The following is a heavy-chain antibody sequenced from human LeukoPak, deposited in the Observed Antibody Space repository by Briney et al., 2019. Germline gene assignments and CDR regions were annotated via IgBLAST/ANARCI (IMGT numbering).Heavy chain of an antibody. D-gene: IGHD6-13*01. CDR2: IYYSGST. Sequence: SETLSLTCTVSGGSISSYYWSWIRQPPGKGLEWIGYIYYSGSTNYNPSLKSRVTISVDTSKNQFSLKLSSVTAADTAVYYCARAGRRAAGDWFDPWGRGTLVTVSS. CDR1: GGSISSYY. CDR3: ARAGRRAAGDWFDP. V-gene: IGHV4-59*01. J-gene: IGHJ5*02.